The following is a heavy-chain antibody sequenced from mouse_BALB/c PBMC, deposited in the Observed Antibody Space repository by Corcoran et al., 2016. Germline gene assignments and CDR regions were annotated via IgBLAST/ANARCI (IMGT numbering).Heavy chain of an antibody. CDR2: INPYNDGT. CDR3: AREGRRWYFAV. CDR1: GYTFTSYV. V-gene: IGHV1S136*01. J-gene: IGHJ1*01. Sequence: EVQLQQSGPELVKPGASVKMSCKASGYTFTSYVMHWVKQKPGQGLEWIGYINPYNDGTKYNEKVKGKATLTSDKSSSTAYMELSSLTSEDSAVDYCAREGRRWYFAVWGAGTTVTVSS.